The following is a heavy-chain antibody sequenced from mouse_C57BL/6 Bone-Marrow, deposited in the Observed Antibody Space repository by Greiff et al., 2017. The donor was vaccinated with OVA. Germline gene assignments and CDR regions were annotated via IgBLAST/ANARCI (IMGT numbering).Heavy chain of an antibody. CDR3: ARSGYGGDY. CDR1: GYTFTSYG. D-gene: IGHD3-1*01. CDR2: IYPRSGNT. J-gene: IGHJ4*01. V-gene: IGHV1-81*01. Sequence: QVHVKQSGAELARPGASVKLSCKASGYTFTSYGISWVKQRTGQGLEWIGEIYPRSGNTYYNEKFKGKATLTADKSSSTAYMELRSLTSEDSAVYFCARSGYGGDYWGQGTSVTVSS.